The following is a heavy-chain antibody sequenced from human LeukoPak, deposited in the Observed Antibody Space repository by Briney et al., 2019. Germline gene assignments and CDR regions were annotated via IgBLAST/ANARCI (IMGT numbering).Heavy chain of an antibody. CDR3: ARDWSLGYSYGTFDY. CDR1: GYTFTSYG. J-gene: IGHJ4*02. Sequence: ASVKVSCKASGYTFTSYGISWVRQAPAQGLEWMGWISAYNGNTNYAQKLQGRVTMTTDTSTSTAYMELRSLRSDDTAVYYCARDWSLGYSYGTFDYWGQGTLVTVSS. CDR2: ISAYNGNT. V-gene: IGHV1-18*01. D-gene: IGHD5-18*01.